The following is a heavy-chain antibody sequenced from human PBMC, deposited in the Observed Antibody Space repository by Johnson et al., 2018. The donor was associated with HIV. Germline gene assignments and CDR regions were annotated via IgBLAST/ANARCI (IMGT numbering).Heavy chain of an antibody. CDR1: GFTFSNAW. J-gene: IGHJ3*02. V-gene: IGHV3-20*04. CDR2: INWDGGRT. Sequence: VQLVESGGGLVKPGGSLRLSCAASGFTFSNAWMNWVRQAPGKGLEWVSGINWDGGRTGYADSVKGRFTISRDNARNSLYLQMNSLRAEDTAFYYCARDRRNYYDSSGYADYDAFDIWGQGTMVTVSS. D-gene: IGHD3-22*01. CDR3: ARDRRNYYDSSGYADYDAFDI.